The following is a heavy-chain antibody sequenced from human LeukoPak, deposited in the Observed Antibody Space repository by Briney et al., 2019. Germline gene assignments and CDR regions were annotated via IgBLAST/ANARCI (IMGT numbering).Heavy chain of an antibody. CDR2: INWNGGST. CDR1: GFTFDDYG. Sequence: GSLRLSCAASGFTFDDYGMSWVRQAPGKGLEWVSGINWNGGSTGYADSVKGRFTISRDNAKNSLYLQMNSLRAADTALYYCARGPLAYDSSGYYLMAAFDIWGQGTMVTVSS. J-gene: IGHJ3*02. V-gene: IGHV3-20*04. D-gene: IGHD3-22*01. CDR3: ARGPLAYDSSGYYLMAAFDI.